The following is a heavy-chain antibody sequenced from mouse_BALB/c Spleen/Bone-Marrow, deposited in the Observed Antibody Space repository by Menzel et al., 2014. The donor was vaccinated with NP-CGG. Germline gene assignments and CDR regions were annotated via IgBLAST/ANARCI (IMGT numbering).Heavy chain of an antibody. V-gene: IGHV4-1*02. Sequence: LQQSGGSLKLSCAASGFDFSGYWMSWVRQAPGKGLEWIGEINPDSNTINYTPSLKDKFIISRDNAKNTLYLQMSKVRSEDTALYYCARLSYYGLTDYWGQGTTLTVSS. J-gene: IGHJ2*01. CDR1: GFDFSGYW. D-gene: IGHD1-2*01. CDR3: ARLSYYGLTDY. CDR2: INPDSNTI.